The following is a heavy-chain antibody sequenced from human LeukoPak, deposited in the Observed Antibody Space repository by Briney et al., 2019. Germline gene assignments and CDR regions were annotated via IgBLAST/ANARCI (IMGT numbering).Heavy chain of an antibody. CDR2: INHSGST. D-gene: IGHD3-22*01. V-gene: IGHV4-34*01. Sequence: SETLSLTCAVYGGSFSGYYWSWLRQPPGKGLEWIGEINHSGSTNYNPSLKSRVTISVDTSKNQFSLKLSSVTAADTAVYYCARAGYYYDSSGPLMGYYMDVWGKGTTVTISS. CDR3: ARAGYYYDSSGPLMGYYMDV. J-gene: IGHJ6*03. CDR1: GGSFSGYY.